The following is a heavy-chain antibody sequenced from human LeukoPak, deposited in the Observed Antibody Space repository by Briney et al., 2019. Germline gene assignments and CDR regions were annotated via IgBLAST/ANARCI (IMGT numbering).Heavy chain of an antibody. D-gene: IGHD1-26*01. J-gene: IGHJ6*02. CDR2: ISDNGGRT. CDR3: AKDPYRYYYYYYGMDV. V-gene: IGHV3-23*01. Sequence: GGSLRLSCAASGFTFSGYAMSWVRQAPGKGLEWVSTISDNGGRTYYADSVKGRFTISRDNSKNTLYLQMNSLRAEDTAVYYCAKDPYRYYYYYYGMDVWGQGTTVTVSS. CDR1: GFTFSGYA.